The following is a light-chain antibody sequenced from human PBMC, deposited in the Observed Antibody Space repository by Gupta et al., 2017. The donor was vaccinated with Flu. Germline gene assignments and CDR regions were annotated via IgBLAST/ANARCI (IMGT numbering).Light chain of an antibody. J-gene: IGKJ4*01. CDR3: QQRSNWPLT. Sequence: GERATLSCRARQSVNTYLDWYQPKPGQAPRLLIYDASDRATGIPARFSGSGSGTDFTLTISSLEPEDFAVYYCQQRSNWPLTFGGGTKVQIK. CDR1: QSVNTY. V-gene: IGKV3-11*01. CDR2: DAS.